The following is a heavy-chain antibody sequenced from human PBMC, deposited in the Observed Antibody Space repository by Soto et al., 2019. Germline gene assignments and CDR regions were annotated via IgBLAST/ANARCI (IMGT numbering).Heavy chain of an antibody. CDR3: AKDLLSAGTTFDY. CDR1: GFTFSSYG. CDR2: ISYDGSNK. D-gene: IGHD1-7*01. V-gene: IGHV3-30*18. Sequence: GGSLRLSCAASGFTFSSYGMHWVRQAPGKGLEWVAVISYDGSNKYYADSVKGRFTISRDNSKNTLYLQMNSLRAEDTAVYYCAKDLLSAGTTFDYWGQGTLVTVSS. J-gene: IGHJ4*02.